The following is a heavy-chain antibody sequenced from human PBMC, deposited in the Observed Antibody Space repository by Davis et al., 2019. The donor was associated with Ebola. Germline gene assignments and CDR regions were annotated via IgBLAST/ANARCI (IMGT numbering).Heavy chain of an antibody. Sequence: GGSLRLSCAASGFTFSSYAMHWVRQAPGKGLEWVAVISYDGSNKYYADSVKGRFTISRDNAKNSLYLQMNSLRAEDTAVYYCARIRQWLAQSGYFDYWGQGTLVTVSS. CDR2: ISYDGSNK. D-gene: IGHD6-19*01. J-gene: IGHJ4*02. CDR1: GFTFSSYA. V-gene: IGHV3-30-3*01. CDR3: ARIRQWLAQSGYFDY.